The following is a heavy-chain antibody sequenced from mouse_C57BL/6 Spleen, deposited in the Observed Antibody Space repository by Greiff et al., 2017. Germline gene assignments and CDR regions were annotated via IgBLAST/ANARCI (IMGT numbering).Heavy chain of an antibody. CDR3: ATLDYSNDDYWYVDV. V-gene: IGHV1-82*01. CDR2: IYPGDGDT. Sequence: QVQLPQSGPELVKPGASVQISCKASGFAFSSSWMHWVKQRPGKGLEWIGRIYPGDGDTNYNGKFKGKATLTADKSASTAYMQLSSLTSEDSAIYFCATLDYSNDDYWYVDVWGTGTTVTVSS. D-gene: IGHD2-12*01. CDR1: GFAFSSSW. J-gene: IGHJ1*03.